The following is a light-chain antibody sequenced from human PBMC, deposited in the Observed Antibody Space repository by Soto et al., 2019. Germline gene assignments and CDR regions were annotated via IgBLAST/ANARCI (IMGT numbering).Light chain of an antibody. CDR3: SSYTTSGSLV. Sequence: QSALTQPASVSGSPGLSITISCTGTSSDVGGYNYVSWYQQHPGKAPKLMIYDVSNRPSGVSNRFSGSKSGNTASLTISGLQAEDEADYYCSSYTTSGSLVFGGGTQLTVL. CDR2: DVS. CDR1: SSDVGGYNY. J-gene: IGLJ2*01. V-gene: IGLV2-14*01.